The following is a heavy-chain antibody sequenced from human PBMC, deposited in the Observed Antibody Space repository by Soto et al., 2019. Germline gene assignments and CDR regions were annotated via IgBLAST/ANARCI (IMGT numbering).Heavy chain of an antibody. CDR1: GGTFSSNG. CDR3: ARARYCTNGICLMPRDYYGMDV. Sequence: QVQLVQSGAEVKKPGSLVKVSCKASGGTFSSNGISWVRQTPGQGLEWMGGVIPVHGTASYAQNFQGRVTMTADESTSTAYMELSSLRSEDTAVYYCARARYCTNGICLMPRDYYGMDVWGQGTTVTVSS. D-gene: IGHD2-8*01. CDR2: VIPVHGTA. V-gene: IGHV1-69*01. J-gene: IGHJ6*02.